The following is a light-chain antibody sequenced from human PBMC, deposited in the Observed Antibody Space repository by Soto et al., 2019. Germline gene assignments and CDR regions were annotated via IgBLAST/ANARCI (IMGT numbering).Light chain of an antibody. CDR2: EAS. CDR3: RPYTQWPSWT. V-gene: IGKV3-15*01. Sequence: EIVVSISPDTVSVTPGDRAALSCRASQSVSSYLARYQQKPGQAPRLLIYEASTRATGIPARFSGSGSGTEFTLTISCLQSEDFAVYDCRPYTQWPSWTFGQGTKVDI. CDR1: QSVSSY. J-gene: IGKJ1*01.